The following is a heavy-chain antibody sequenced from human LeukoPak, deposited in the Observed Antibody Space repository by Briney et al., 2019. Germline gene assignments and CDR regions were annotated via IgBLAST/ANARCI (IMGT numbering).Heavy chain of an antibody. V-gene: IGHV3-23*01. CDR2: ISGSGSST. J-gene: IGHJ5*02. Sequence: GGSLRLSCAASGFTFSSSAMSWVRQAPGKGLEWVSGISGSGSSTYYADSVKGRFTISRDNSKNTLYLQMNSLRAEDTAVYYYAKAGPRGLNCFDPWGQGTLVTVSS. CDR1: GFTFSSSA. CDR3: AKAGPRGLNCFDP.